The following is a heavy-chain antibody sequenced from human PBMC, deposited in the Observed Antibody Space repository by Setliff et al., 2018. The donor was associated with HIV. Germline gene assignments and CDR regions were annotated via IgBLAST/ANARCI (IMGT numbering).Heavy chain of an antibody. CDR2: IHSSGST. CDR1: GGSISSHY. V-gene: IGHV4-4*07. J-gene: IGHJ6*03. Sequence: SETLSLTCTVSGGSISSHYWSWIRQPAGKGLEWIGRIHSSGSTNYNPSLKSRVTTSVDTTKNQFTLKLKSVTAADTAVYYCARGAITMVRSPYYMDVWGKGTTVTVSS. D-gene: IGHD3-10*01. CDR3: ARGAITMVRSPYYMDV.